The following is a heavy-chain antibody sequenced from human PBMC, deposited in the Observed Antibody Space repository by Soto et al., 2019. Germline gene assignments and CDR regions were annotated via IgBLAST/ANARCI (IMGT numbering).Heavy chain of an antibody. CDR2: VNPNSGDT. CDR3: ARVSFLAPVTGAEIFDF. J-gene: IGHJ3*01. V-gene: IGHV1-8*01. Sequence: QVQLVQSGAEVKKPGASVKVSCKASGYSFTSYDMNWVRQAPGQELEWMGWVNPNSGDTDYAQKFQDRVTMTTDTSIRTAYMELSSLRSDDTAVYYCARVSFLAPVTGAEIFDFWGQGTMVTVSS. D-gene: IGHD2-21*02. CDR1: GYSFTSYD.